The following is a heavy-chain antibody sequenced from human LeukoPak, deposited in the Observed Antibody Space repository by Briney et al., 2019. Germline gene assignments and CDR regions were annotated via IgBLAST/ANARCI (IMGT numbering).Heavy chain of an antibody. D-gene: IGHD2-15*01. CDR1: GGSFSGYY. CDR2: INHSGST. V-gene: IGHV4-34*01. CDR3: ARGAATASDY. J-gene: IGHJ4*02. Sequence: SETLSLTCAGYGGSFSGYYWSWIRQPPGKGLEWIGEINHSGSTNYNPSLKSRVTISVDTSKNQFSLKLSSVTAADTAVYYCARGAATASDYWGQGTLVTVSS.